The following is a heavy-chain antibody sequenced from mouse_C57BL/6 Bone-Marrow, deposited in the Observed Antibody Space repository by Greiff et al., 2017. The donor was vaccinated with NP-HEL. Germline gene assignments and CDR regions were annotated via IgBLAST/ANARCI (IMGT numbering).Heavy chain of an antibody. CDR2: IYPGSGST. D-gene: IGHD2-2*01. CDR1: GYTFTSYW. CDR3: AKYYGYDKGTWFAY. Sequence: VQLQQPGAELVKPGASVKMSCKASGYTFTSYWITWVKQRPGQGLEWIGDIYPGSGSTNYNEKFKSTATLTVDTSSNTAYMQLSSLTSEDSAVYYCAKYYGYDKGTWFAYWGQGTLVTVSA. V-gene: IGHV1-55*01. J-gene: IGHJ3*01.